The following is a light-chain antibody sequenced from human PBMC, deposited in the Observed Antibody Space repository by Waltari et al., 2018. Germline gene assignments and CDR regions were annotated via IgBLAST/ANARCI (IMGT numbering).Light chain of an antibody. CDR3: CSYAGSSTLGV. J-gene: IGLJ2*01. CDR1: RSDVGSFNL. V-gene: IGLV2-23*01. Sequence: QSALTQPASVSGSPGQSITISCTGTRSDVGSFNLVSWYQQHPGKAPKLMIYEGSKRPSGVSNRFSGSKSGNTASLTISGLQAEDEADYYCCSYAGSSTLGVFGGGTKLTVL. CDR2: EGS.